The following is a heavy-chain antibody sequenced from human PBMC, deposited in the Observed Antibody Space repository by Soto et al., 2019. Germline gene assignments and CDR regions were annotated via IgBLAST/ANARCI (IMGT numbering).Heavy chain of an antibody. Sequence: SVKVSCKASGFTFTNSAVQWVRQARGQRLEWIGWIVVGSGNTNYAQKFQERVTITRDMSTSTAYMEMSSLRAEDTAVYYCGRDGYCGGDCYLNGMDVWGQGTTVTVSS. CDR1: GFTFTNSA. CDR2: IVVGSGNT. CDR3: GRDGYCGGDCYLNGMDV. V-gene: IGHV1-58*01. D-gene: IGHD2-21*02. J-gene: IGHJ6*02.